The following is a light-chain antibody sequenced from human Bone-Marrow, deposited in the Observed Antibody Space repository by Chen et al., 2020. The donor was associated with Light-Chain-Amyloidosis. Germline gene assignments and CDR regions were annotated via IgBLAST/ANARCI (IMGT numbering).Light chain of an antibody. V-gene: IGLV1-44*01. CDR2: SDA. J-gene: IGLJ1*01. Sequence: QSVLTQPPSASGTPGQRVSISCSGSNSNIGGNPVNWYQQFPGTAPKLLLYSDAQRPSGVPDRFSGSKSGTSASLAISGLQSDDEADDYCAAWDDSLNSYVFGAGTQVTVL. CDR1: NSNIGGNP. CDR3: AAWDDSLNSYV.